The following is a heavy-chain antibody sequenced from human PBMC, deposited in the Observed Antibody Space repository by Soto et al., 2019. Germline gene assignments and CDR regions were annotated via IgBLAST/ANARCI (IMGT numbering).Heavy chain of an antibody. CDR2: IYYSGST. V-gene: IGHV4-59*08. CDR1: GGSISSYY. J-gene: IGHJ5*02. D-gene: IGHD3-22*01. Sequence: QVQLQESGPGLVKPSETLSLTCTVSGGSISSYYWSWIRQPPGKGLEWIGYIYYSGSTNYNPSLKSRVTISVNTSKKKFSLKLSSVTAADTAVYYCARHRGAYDSMGLNWFDPWGQGTLVTVSS. CDR3: ARHRGAYDSMGLNWFDP.